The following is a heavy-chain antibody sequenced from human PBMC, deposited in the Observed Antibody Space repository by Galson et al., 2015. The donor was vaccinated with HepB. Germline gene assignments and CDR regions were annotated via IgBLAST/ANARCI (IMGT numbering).Heavy chain of an antibody. CDR1: GFTFSSCA. J-gene: IGHJ4*02. CDR3: ARDLSRSGSYYYFDY. Sequence: SLRLSCAASGFTFSSCAMHWVRQAPGKGLEWVAVISYDGSNKYYADSVKGRFTISRDNSKNTLYLQMNSLRAEDTAVYYCARDLSRSGSYYYFDYWGQGTLVTVSS. V-gene: IGHV3-30*04. CDR2: ISYDGSNK. D-gene: IGHD3-10*01.